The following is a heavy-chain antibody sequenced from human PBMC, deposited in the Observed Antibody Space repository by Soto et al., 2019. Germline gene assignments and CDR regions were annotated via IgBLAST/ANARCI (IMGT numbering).Heavy chain of an antibody. D-gene: IGHD6-13*01. CDR2: IYSGGST. Sequence: PGGSLRLSCAASGFTVSINYMSWVRHAPGKGLEWVSVIYSGGSTYYADSVKGRFTISRDNSKNTLYLQMNSLRAEDTAVYYCAVLPIAAAGSSLTHDAFDIWGQGTMVTVSS. CDR1: GFTVSINY. J-gene: IGHJ3*02. CDR3: AVLPIAAAGSSLTHDAFDI. V-gene: IGHV3-53*01.